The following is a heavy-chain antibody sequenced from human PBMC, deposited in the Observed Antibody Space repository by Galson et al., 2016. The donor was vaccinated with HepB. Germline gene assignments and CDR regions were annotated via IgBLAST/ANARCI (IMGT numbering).Heavy chain of an antibody. D-gene: IGHD2/OR15-2a*01. V-gene: IGHV3-30*18. CDR3: AKRHEYCPPVGCSVDS. Sequence: SLRLSCAASGFTFNKRGMHWVCQAPGKGLEWVAADSMDGRRKFYADSVRGRFTISRDNSNNMLFLQMNSLRADDTAVYYCAKRHEYCPPVGCSVDSWGQGTLVSVSS. CDR1: GFTFNKRG. CDR2: DSMDGRRK. J-gene: IGHJ4*02.